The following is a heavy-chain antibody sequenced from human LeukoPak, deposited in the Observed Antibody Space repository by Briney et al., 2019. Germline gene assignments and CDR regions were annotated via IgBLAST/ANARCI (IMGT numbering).Heavy chain of an antibody. V-gene: IGHV3-23*01. CDR2: ISGSGGST. D-gene: IGHD3-3*01. J-gene: IGHJ4*02. Sequence: PGGSLRLSCAASGFTFSSYAMSWVRQAPGKGLEWVSAISGSGGSTYYADSVKGRFTISRDNSKITLYLQMNSLRAEDTAVYYCAKTYDFWSGYPEDYWGQGTLVTVSS. CDR3: AKTYDFWSGYPEDY. CDR1: GFTFSSYA.